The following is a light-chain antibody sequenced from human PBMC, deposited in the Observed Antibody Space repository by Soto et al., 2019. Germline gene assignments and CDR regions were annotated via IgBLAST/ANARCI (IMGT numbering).Light chain of an antibody. CDR2: GAS. CDR1: QTIIGNY. Sequence: ESVLTQSPGTLSLSPGERATLSCRASQTIIGNYLAWYQQKPGQAPRLLIYGASNRATGVPDRFSGSYSGTDFNLTITRLEPEDFAVYYCEQHINSVYIFGQGTRLEIK. CDR3: EQHINSVYI. V-gene: IGKV3-20*01. J-gene: IGKJ2*01.